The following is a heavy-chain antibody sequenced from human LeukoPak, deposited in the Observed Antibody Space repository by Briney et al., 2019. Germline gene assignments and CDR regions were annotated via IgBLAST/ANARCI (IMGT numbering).Heavy chain of an antibody. J-gene: IGHJ4*02. V-gene: IGHV3-21*01. CDR2: ITSSSGYI. D-gene: IGHD2-2*01. CDR3: ASAPLGYCSSTSCPHDY. CDR1: GFTFSSFS. Sequence: GGSLRLSCAASGFTFSSFSTDGVRQAPGKGLEWGSSITSSSGYIYYADSVKGRFTISRDNAKNSLYLQMNSLRAEDTAVYYCASAPLGYCSSTSCPHDYWGQGTLVTVSS.